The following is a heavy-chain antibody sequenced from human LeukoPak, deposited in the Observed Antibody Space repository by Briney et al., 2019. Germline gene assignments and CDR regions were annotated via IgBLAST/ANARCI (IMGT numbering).Heavy chain of an antibody. Sequence: AGGSLRLSCAASGFTFSSYWMHWVRQAPGKGLVWVSRINSDGSSTSYADSVKGRFTISRDNAKNTLYLQMNSLRAEDTAVYYCARGYYDSSGYAPDYWGQGTLVTVSS. J-gene: IGHJ4*02. V-gene: IGHV3-74*01. CDR3: ARGYYDSSGYAPDY. CDR1: GFTFSSYW. D-gene: IGHD3-22*01. CDR2: INSDGSST.